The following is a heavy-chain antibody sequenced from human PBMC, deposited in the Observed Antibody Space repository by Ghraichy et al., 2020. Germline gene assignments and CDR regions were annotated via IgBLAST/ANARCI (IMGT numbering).Heavy chain of an antibody. CDR1: GFTFSSYA. J-gene: IGHJ4*02. V-gene: IGHV3-23*01. D-gene: IGHD3-10*01. CDR3: ANSDVVHDYYFDY. CDR2: ISGSGGST. Sequence: GGSLRLSCAASGFTFSSYAMSWVRQAPGKGLEWVSAISGSGGSTYYADSVKGRFTISRDNSKNTLYLQMNSLRAEDTAVYYCANSDVVHDYYFDYWGQGTLVTVSS.